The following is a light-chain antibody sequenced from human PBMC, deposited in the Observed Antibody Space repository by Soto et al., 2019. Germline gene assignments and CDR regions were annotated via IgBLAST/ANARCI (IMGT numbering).Light chain of an antibody. CDR1: SSDVGGYNL. CDR3: CSYASSSPNYV. Sequence: QSALTQPASVSGSPGQPITISCTGTSSDVGGYNLVSWYQQHPGKAPKLIIYHGSKRPSVVSVRFSGSKSGNTASLAISGLQAEDEDDYYCCSYASSSPNYVFVHGTKVTVL. J-gene: IGLJ1*01. V-gene: IGLV2-23*01. CDR2: HGS.